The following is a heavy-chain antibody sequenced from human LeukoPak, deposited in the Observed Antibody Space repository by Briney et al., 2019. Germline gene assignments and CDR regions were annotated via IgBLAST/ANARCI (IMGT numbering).Heavy chain of an antibody. Sequence: SETLSLTCTVSGGSISSYYWSWIRQPPGKGLEWIGYIYYSGSTNYNPSLKSRVTISVDTSKNQFSLKLSPVTAADTAVYYCARGRRYCSSTSCYEPAFDIWGQGTMVTVSS. CDR3: ARGRRYCSSTSCYEPAFDI. CDR1: GGSISSYY. V-gene: IGHV4-59*01. J-gene: IGHJ3*02. CDR2: IYYSGST. D-gene: IGHD2-2*01.